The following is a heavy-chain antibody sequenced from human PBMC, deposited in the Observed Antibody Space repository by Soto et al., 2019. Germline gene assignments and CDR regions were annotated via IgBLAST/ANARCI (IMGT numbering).Heavy chain of an antibody. CDR2: ISGSGGST. CDR3: AKDMVEGSGAFDI. D-gene: IGHD3-10*01. CDR1: GFTFSSYA. V-gene: IGHV3-23*01. Sequence: GESLKISCAASGFTFSSYAMSWVRQAPGKGLEWVSAISGSGGSTYYADSVKGRFTISRDNSKNTLYLQMNSLRAEDTAVYYCAKDMVEGSGAFDIWGQGTMVTVAS. J-gene: IGHJ3*02.